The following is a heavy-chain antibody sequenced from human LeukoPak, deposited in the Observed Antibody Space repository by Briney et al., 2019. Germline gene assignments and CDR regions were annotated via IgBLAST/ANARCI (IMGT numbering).Heavy chain of an antibody. CDR1: GFTFTNHW. D-gene: IGHD5-18*01. CDR2: INNDGSDA. J-gene: IGHJ4*02. Sequence: GGSLRLSCEVSGFTFTNHWMHWVRHPPGKGLVWVSRINNDGSDAVYADSVKGRFTISRDNAKNTLYLQMNSLRVEDTAIYYCARGYIGPDYWGQGTLVTVSS. V-gene: IGHV3-74*01. CDR3: ARGYIGPDY.